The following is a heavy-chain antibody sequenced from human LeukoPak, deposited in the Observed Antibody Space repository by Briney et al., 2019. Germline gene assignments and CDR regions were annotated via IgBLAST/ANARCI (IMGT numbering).Heavy chain of an antibody. CDR1: GFTFSSYA. Sequence: GGSLRLSCAASGFTFSSYAMSWLRQAPGKGLEWVSGIGATGVSTFYGDSVKGRFTISRDNSKNTLYLRMDSLRAEDTAVYYCAKDQGGYSAYGHLDYWGQGTLVTVSS. V-gene: IGHV3-23*01. CDR3: AKDQGGYSAYGHLDY. CDR2: IGATGVST. J-gene: IGHJ4*02. D-gene: IGHD5-12*01.